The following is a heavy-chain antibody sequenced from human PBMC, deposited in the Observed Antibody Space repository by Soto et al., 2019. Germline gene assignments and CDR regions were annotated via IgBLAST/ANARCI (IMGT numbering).Heavy chain of an antibody. V-gene: IGHV3-23*01. Sequence: PGGSLRLSCAASGFTFSSYAMSWVRQAPGKGLEWVSAISGSGGSTYYADSVKGRFTISRDNSKNTLYLQMNSLRAEDTAVYYCAKAGPRCGSDCYIYYYGMSVWGQGTTVTVSS. D-gene: IGHD2-21*02. CDR1: GFTFSSYA. CDR3: AKAGPRCGSDCYIYYYGMSV. J-gene: IGHJ6*02. CDR2: ISGSGGST.